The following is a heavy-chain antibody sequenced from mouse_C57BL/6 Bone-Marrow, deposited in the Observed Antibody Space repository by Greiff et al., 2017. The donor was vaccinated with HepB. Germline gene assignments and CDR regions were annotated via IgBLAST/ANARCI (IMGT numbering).Heavy chain of an antibody. D-gene: IGHD2-2*01. J-gene: IGHJ2*01. Sequence: VKLVESGPGLVQPSQSLSITCTVSGFSLTSYGVHWVRQSPGKGLEWLGVIWSGGSTDYNAAFISRLSISKDNSKSQVFFKMNSLQADDTAIYYCAIMVTTGFDYWGQGTTLTVSS. CDR2: IWSGGST. CDR3: AIMVTTGFDY. CDR1: GFSLTSYG. V-gene: IGHV2-2*01.